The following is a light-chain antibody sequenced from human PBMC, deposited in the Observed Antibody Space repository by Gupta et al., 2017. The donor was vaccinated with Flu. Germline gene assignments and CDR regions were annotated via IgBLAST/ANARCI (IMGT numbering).Light chain of an antibody. CDR1: SGSTGLNY. V-gene: IGLV6-57*01. CDR2: EAD. CDR3: QSYEV. Sequence: QANTVTISCTRSSGSTGLNYVQCHQQRPDTPTKSVIDEADQRPAGVPDRFSGSIDSSSTPASLTIYGVKAEDEADYYFQSYEVFGGGTKLTVL. J-gene: IGLJ2*01.